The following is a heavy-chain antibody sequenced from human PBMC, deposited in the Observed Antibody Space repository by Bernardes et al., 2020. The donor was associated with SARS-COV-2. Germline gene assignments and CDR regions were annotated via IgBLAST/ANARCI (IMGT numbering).Heavy chain of an antibody. V-gene: IGHV3-21*06. CDR1: GFTFSIYT. CDR3: ARVDFSNLYYFDY. CDR2: ISTSSSYI. J-gene: IGHJ4*02. D-gene: IGHD4-4*01. Sequence: GGSLRLSCAASGFTFSIYTMNWVRQAPGKGLEWISSISTSSSYISYSDSVRGRFTISRDNAKNSVSLQMNSLRAEDTAVYYCARVDFSNLYYFDYWSQGTPVTVSS.